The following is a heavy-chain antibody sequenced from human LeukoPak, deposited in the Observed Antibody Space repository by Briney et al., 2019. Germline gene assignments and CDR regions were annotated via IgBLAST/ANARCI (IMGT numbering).Heavy chain of an antibody. V-gene: IGHV3-15*01. CDR3: TTPPPLYCSSTSCYEDWFDP. CDR1: GFTFSNAW. D-gene: IGHD2-2*01. CDR2: IKSKTDGGTT. Sequence: PGGSLRLSCAASGFTFSNAWMSWVRQAPGEGLEWVGRIKSKTDGGTTDYAAPVKGRFTISRDDSKNTLYLQMNSLKTEDTAVYYCTTPPPLYCSSTSCYEDWFDPWGQGTLVTVSS. J-gene: IGHJ5*02.